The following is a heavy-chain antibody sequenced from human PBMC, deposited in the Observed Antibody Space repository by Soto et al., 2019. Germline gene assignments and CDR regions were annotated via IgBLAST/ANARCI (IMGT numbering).Heavy chain of an antibody. J-gene: IGHJ4*02. D-gene: IGHD6-19*01. CDR2: ISWNSGSI. V-gene: IGHV3-9*01. CDR3: AKERGLVLSFYFDY. Sequence: EVQLVESGGGLVQPGRSLRLSCAASGFTFDDYAMHWVRQAPGKGLEWVSGISWNSGSIGYADSVKGRFTISRDNAKNSLYLQMSSLGAEDTALYYCAKERGLVLSFYFDYWGQGTLVTVSS. CDR1: GFTFDDYA.